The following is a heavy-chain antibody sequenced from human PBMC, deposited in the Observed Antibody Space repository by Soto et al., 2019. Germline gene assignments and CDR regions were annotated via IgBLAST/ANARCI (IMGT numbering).Heavy chain of an antibody. CDR2: VYTNGNT. D-gene: IGHD3-22*01. CDR3: ATSAGAIVGDAFES. V-gene: IGHV3-66*01. CDR1: GFTVSRNY. J-gene: IGHJ3*01. Sequence: EVQVMESGGDLVQPGGSLRLSCEAAGFTVSRNYMSWVRQAPGKGLECVSVVYTNGNTYFADSVKGRFTVSSDKSRNTLYLQKNSLRDEATAFYFSATSAGAIVGDAFESWGPGTMVTVSS.